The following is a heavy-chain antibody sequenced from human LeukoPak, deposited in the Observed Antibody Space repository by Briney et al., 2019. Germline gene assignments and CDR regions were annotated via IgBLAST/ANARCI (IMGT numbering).Heavy chain of an antibody. V-gene: IGHV4-4*07. CDR3: ARGGYYCSGNDFRFDP. CDR1: GGSISSYY. Sequence: ASETLSLTCTVSGGSISSYYCSWIRQPAGKGLEWIGRIYTSGSTNYNPSLKSRVTISVDTSKNQFSLKLSSVTAADTAVYYCARGGYYCSGNDFRFDPWGQGTLVTVSS. J-gene: IGHJ5*02. CDR2: IYTSGST. D-gene: IGHD3-10*01.